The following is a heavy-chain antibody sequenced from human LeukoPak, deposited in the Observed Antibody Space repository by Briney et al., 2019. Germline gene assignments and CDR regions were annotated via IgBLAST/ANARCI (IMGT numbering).Heavy chain of an antibody. CDR2: ISADGNEK. Sequence: GGSLRLSCVDSGFTFRSYALHWLRQAPGKGLEWVAVISADGNEKYYADSVKGRFTMSRDNSKNTLFLQMTSLTTDDTAVYFCARDAPYSGGCCAFDIWGQGTTVTVSS. D-gene: IGHD6-19*01. CDR3: ARDAPYSGGCCAFDI. CDR1: GFTFRSYA. V-gene: IGHV3-30-3*01. J-gene: IGHJ3*02.